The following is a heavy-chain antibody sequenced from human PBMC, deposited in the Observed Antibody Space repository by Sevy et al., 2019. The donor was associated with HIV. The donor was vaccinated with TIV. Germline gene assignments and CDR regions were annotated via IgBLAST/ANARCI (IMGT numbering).Heavy chain of an antibody. D-gene: IGHD2-15*01. V-gene: IGHV3-7*01. J-gene: IGHJ3*02. CDR1: GFTFSSYW. Sequence: GEPLKISCAASGFTFSSYWMSWVRQAPGKGLEWVANIKQDGSEKYYVDSVKGRFTISRDNAKNSLYLQMNSLRAEDTAVYYCARESIGRAFDIWGQGTMVTVSS. CDR2: IKQDGSEK. CDR3: ARESIGRAFDI.